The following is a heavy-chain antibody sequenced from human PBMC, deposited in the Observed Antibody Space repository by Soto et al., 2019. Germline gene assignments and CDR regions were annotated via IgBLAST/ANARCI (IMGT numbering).Heavy chain of an antibody. CDR3: ARYQKTYAEPPFYF. CDR1: GFTFTGYY. CDR2: IKSNGDDT. J-gene: IGHJ4*02. Sequence: SVKVSCKASGFTFTGYYIHWVRQVPGQGLEWMGWIKSNGDDTKYAQKFQDRVTMTRDTSMNTVYMEVTRLTSDDTAVYYCARYQKTYAEPPFYFCGQRTLVPVSS. D-gene: IGHD2-2*01. V-gene: IGHV1-2*02.